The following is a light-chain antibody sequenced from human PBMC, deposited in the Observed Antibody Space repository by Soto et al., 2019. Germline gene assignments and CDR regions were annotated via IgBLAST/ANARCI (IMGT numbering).Light chain of an antibody. CDR1: QTVSSYF. V-gene: IGKV3-20*01. Sequence: EIRLTQSPGILSVSLGERATLSCRASQTVSSYFLAWYQQKPGQAHRLLIYGASKRATGLPARFSGSGSGTDFTLTISRLEPEDFAVFYCHQYGSSPWTLGQGTKVEIK. CDR2: GAS. J-gene: IGKJ1*01. CDR3: HQYGSSPWT.